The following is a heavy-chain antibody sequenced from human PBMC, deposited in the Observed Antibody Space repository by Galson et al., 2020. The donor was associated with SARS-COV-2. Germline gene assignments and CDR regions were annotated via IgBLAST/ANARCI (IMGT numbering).Heavy chain of an antibody. Sequence: GGSLRLSCAASGFTFGSSAMHWVRQAPGKGLEWLAIISYDGTTKYNSESVKGRFTISRDIFKNTLYLQMNSLRPEDTAVYYCARETDDHTSSWFDSWGQGTLVTVSS. CDR3: ARETDDHTSSWFDS. CDR1: GFTFGSSA. D-gene: IGHD6-13*01. CDR2: ISYDGTTK. J-gene: IGHJ5*01. V-gene: IGHV3-30*04.